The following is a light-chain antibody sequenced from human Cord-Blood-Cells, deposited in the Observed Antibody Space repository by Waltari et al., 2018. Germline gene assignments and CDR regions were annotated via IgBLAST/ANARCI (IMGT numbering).Light chain of an antibody. CDR3: QQYGSSPPWT. J-gene: IGKJ1*01. Sequence: EIVLTQSPGTLSLSPGERATLSCRDSQSVSSSYLAWYQQKPGQAPRLLIYGASRRATGIPDRFSGSESGTDFTLTISRLEPEDFAVYYCQQYGSSPPWTFGQGTKVEIK. CDR1: QSVSSSY. V-gene: IGKV3-20*01. CDR2: GAS.